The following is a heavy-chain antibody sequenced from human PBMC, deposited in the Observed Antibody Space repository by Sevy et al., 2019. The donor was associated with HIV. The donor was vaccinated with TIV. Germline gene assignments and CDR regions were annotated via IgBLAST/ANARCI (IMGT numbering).Heavy chain of an antibody. CDR1: GFTVSSNY. V-gene: IGHV3-53*01. J-gene: IGHJ3*02. Sequence: GGSLRLSCAASGFTVSSNYMSWVRQAPGKGLEWVSIIFSGGGTYYADSVQGRLTISRDNSKNMVYLQMNDLRAEDTAVLYCARGATFYSDSSGRVLSVLGAFNIWGRGTMVTVSS. CDR3: ARGATFYSDSSGRVLSVLGAFNI. D-gene: IGHD3-22*01. CDR2: IFSGGGT.